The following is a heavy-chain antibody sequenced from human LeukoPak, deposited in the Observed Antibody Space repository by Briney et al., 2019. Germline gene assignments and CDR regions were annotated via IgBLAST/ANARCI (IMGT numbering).Heavy chain of an antibody. D-gene: IGHD3-9*01. V-gene: IGHV1-2*02. CDR1: AYTFTGYY. Sequence: ASVKVSCKASAYTFTGYYMHWVRQAPGQGLEWMGWINPNSGGTNYAQKFQDRVSMTRDTSISTDYMQVSRLRFDDTAVYYCARSPHILTGENFDYWGQGTLLTVSS. CDR3: ARSPHILTGENFDY. J-gene: IGHJ4*02. CDR2: INPNSGGT.